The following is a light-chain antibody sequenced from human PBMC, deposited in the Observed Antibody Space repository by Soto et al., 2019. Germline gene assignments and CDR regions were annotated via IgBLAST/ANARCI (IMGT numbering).Light chain of an antibody. V-gene: IGKV1-27*01. CDR3: HKYSSVPV. J-gene: IGKJ3*01. CDR1: QGINNY. Sequence: DIPMTQSPSSLSASVGDRVTITCRASQGINNYVAWYQQKPGKPPKLLIYAASTLQSGVPSRFSGSGSGTDFTLTINSLQPEHVATYSGHKYSSVPVFGPGTKVDIK. CDR2: AAS.